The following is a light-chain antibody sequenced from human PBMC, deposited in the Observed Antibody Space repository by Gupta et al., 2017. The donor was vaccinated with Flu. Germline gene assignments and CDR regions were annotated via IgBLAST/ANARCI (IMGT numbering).Light chain of an antibody. Sequence: QSALTQPPSVSGSPGQSVTISCTGTSSDVGTYNRVSWYQQSPGTAPKLMIYEVSHRPSGVPDRFSGSKSGNTASLTISGLQGEDEADYYCSSYTSSDTYVFGTGTKVTVL. J-gene: IGLJ1*01. CDR3: SSYTSSDTYV. CDR1: SSDVGTYNR. CDR2: EVS. V-gene: IGLV2-18*02.